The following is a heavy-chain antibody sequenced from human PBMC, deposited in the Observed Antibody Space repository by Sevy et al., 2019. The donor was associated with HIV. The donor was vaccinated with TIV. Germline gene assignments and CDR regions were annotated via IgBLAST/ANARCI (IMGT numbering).Heavy chain of an antibody. CDR3: TRTTFGVNNWFDP. V-gene: IGHV3-11*01. D-gene: IGHD3-3*01. CDR1: GFTFSDYY. CDR2: ISSSGSTI. J-gene: IGHJ5*02. Sequence: GGSLRLSCAASGFTFSDYYMRWIRQAPGKGLEWVSYISSSGSTIYYADSVKGRFTISRDNAKNSLYLQMNSLRAEDTAVYYCTRTTFGVNNWFDPWGQGTLVTVSS.